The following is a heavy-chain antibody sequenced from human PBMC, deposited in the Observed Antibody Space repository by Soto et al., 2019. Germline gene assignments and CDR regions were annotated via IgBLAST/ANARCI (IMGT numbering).Heavy chain of an antibody. D-gene: IGHD6-13*01. CDR1: GFTFTCSA. J-gene: IGHJ4*02. CDR3: ASEKAALGGYFAY. V-gene: IGHV1-58*02. Sequence: QMQLVQSGPEVKKPGTSVKVSCQASGFTFTCSAMQRVRQSRGQRLEWIGWIVVGSCNTNCAQKFQERVTITRHMTTSTAYMELSSVTSEDTAVYYCASEKAALGGYFAYGGQGTLVTVSS. CDR2: IVVGSCNT.